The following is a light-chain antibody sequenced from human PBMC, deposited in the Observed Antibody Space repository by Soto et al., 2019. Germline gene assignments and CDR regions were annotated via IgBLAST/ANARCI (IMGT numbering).Light chain of an antibody. CDR2: EAY. CDR1: QRISNC. V-gene: IGKV3-11*01. Sequence: AFAQFSAHPVMTRGERATLSCPASQRISNCLAWYQQKPGQAHKLLIYEAYNRASGIQARFSGRGSGTDFKLTIRSLQPEDFAAYYCKQYNNYPEAFGEGTKVDIK. CDR3: KQYNNYPEA. J-gene: IGKJ4*01.